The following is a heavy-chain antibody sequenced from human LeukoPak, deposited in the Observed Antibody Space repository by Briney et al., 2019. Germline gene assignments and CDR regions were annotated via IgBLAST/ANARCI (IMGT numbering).Heavy chain of an antibody. V-gene: IGHV3-23*01. D-gene: IGHD1/OR15-1a*01. CDR3: ARDSSPITGTLWFDP. J-gene: IGHJ5*02. Sequence: GASLRLSCAASGFTFSSYAMSWVRQAPGKGLEWVSAISGSGGSTYYADSVKGRFTISRDNSKNTLYLQMNSLRAEDTAVYYCARDSSPITGTLWFDPWGQGTLVTVSS. CDR2: ISGSGGST. CDR1: GFTFSSYA.